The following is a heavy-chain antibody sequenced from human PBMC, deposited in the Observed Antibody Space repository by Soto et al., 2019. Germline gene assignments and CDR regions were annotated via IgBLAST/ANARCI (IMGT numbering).Heavy chain of an antibody. CDR1: GFTFSSYA. Sequence: GGSLRLSCAASGFTFSSYAMHWVRQAPGKGLEWVAAISYDGSNEYYADSVKGRFTISRDNSKNTLYVQMNRLRFVDTAVHNCVKDFGWWWDYRGQG. CDR3: VKDFGWWWDY. D-gene: IGHD2-21*01. V-gene: IGHV3-30*18. J-gene: IGHJ4*02. CDR2: ISYDGSNE.